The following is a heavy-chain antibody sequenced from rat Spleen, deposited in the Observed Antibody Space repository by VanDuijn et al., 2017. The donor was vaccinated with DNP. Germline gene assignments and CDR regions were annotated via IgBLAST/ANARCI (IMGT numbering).Heavy chain of an antibody. CDR1: GLTFSNYA. V-gene: IGHV5S10*01. CDR3: ALRLTIAAYFDY. Sequence: EVQLVESGGGLVQPGISLKLAIEASGLTFSNYALAWVRQSPKKGLEWVATIIYDGNRTYYRDSVKGRSTISRDTAKSTLYLQMDSLRSEDTATYYCALRLTIAAYFDYWGQGVMVTVSS. D-gene: IGHD1-2*01. J-gene: IGHJ2*01. CDR2: IIYDGNRT.